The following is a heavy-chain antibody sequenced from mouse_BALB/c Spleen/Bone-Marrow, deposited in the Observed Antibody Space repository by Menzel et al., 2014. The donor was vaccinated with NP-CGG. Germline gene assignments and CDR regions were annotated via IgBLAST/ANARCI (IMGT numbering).Heavy chain of an antibody. CDR2: IDPSDSYT. D-gene: IGHD2-4*01. CDR3: TRGDYDWYFDV. V-gene: IGHV1S127*01. J-gene: IGHJ1*01. Sequence: VQLQQSGAELVKPGASVKMSCKASGYTFTSYWMHWVKQRPGQGLEWIGVIDPSDSYTSYNQKFKGKATLTVDTSSSTAYMQLSSLTSEDSAVYYCTRGDYDWYFDVWGAGTTGTVSS. CDR1: GYTFTSYW.